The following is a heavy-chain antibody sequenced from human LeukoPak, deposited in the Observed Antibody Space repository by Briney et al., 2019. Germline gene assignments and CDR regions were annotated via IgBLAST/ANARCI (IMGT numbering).Heavy chain of an antibody. V-gene: IGHV4-59*01. CDR3: ARATAGTGYYLDY. Sequence: SETLSLTCTVSGGSIRSYYWSWIRQPPGKGLEWLGYIHYSGSTNYNPSLKSRVTISVDTSKNQFSLKLSSVTAADTALYYCARATAGTGYYLDYWGQGTLVTVSS. CDR2: IHYSGST. CDR1: GGSIRSYY. J-gene: IGHJ4*02. D-gene: IGHD6-13*01.